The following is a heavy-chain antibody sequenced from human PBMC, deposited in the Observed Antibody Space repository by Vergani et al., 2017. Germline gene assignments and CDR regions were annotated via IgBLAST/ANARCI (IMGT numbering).Heavy chain of an antibody. J-gene: IGHJ4*02. Sequence: EVQVVESGGGLIKPGGSLRLSCVVSGITFKNAWINWVRQAPGKGLEWIGRIRSKNDGGTADYAAPLKGRFTISRDDSKDSAFLLVNNLKTEDTAVYYCARVGYYDSSGYPKAIDYWGQGTLVTVSS. D-gene: IGHD3-22*01. CDR1: GITFKNAW. V-gene: IGHV3-15*01. CDR3: ARVGYYDSSGYPKAIDY. CDR2: IRSKNDGGTA.